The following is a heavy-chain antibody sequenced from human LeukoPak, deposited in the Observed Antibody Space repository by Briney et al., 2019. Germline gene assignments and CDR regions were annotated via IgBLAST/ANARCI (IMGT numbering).Heavy chain of an antibody. CDR3: ARAGSFWHYVY. CDR1: GFTFSNAW. Sequence: GGSLRLSCAASGFTFSNAWMNWVRQAPGKGLEWVSAISGSGGSTYYADSVKGRFTISRDNSKNTLYLQMNGLRVEDTAVYYCARAGSFWHYVYWGQGTLVTVSS. CDR2: ISGSGGST. D-gene: IGHD1-7*01. V-gene: IGHV3-23*01. J-gene: IGHJ4*02.